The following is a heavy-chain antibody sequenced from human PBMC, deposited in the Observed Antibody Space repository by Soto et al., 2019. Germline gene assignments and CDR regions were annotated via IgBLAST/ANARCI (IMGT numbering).Heavy chain of an antibody. D-gene: IGHD2-15*01. Sequence: GGSLRLSCAASGFTFSSYAMHWVRQAPGKGLEWVAVISYDGSNKYYADSVKGRFTISRDNSKNTLYLQMNSLRAEDTAVYYCARPNGVVDFYYYYGMDVWGQGTTVTVSS. CDR2: ISYDGSNK. CDR3: ARPNGVVDFYYYYGMDV. J-gene: IGHJ6*02. CDR1: GFTFSSYA. V-gene: IGHV3-30-3*01.